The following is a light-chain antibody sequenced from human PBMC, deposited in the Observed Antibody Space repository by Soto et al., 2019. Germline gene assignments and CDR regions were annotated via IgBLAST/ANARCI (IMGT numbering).Light chain of an antibody. V-gene: IGLV2-14*01. CDR2: TVS. CDR1: ISDVRANIF. Sequence: CTLPQASCVSGSPGQSITIACTGTISDVRANIFVSWYQQHPGKVPKLMIYTVSSRPSGVSQRFSGSKSGNTASLTISGLQGEDEADYYCRSFTSDSTSVFGTGTKVTVL. J-gene: IGLJ1*01. CDR3: RSFTSDSTSV.